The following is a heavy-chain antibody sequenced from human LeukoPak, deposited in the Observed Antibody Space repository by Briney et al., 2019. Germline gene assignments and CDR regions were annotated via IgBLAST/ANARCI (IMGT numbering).Heavy chain of an antibody. V-gene: IGHV3-64*01. Sequence: GGSLRLSCAASGFTFSSYAMHWVRQAPGKGLEYVSAISSNGGSTYYANSVKGRFTISRDNSKNTLYLQMGSLRAEDMAVYYCARFGQIDYWGQGTLVTVSS. CDR2: ISSNGGST. CDR3: ARFGQIDY. D-gene: IGHD3-10*01. CDR1: GFTFSSYA. J-gene: IGHJ4*02.